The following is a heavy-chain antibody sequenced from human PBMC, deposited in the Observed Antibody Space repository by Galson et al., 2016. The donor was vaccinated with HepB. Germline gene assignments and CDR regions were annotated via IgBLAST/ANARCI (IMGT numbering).Heavy chain of an antibody. Sequence: LSLTCTVSGGSISSGGYYWSWIRQHPGEGLEWIGYIYHTGNAYYNASLKSRVTVSVDTSKNQFFLKPSSLTAADTAVYFCARGGRKGLWGYYFDYWGQGTLVTVSS. V-gene: IGHV4-31*03. CDR1: GGSISSGGYY. CDR3: ARGGRKGLWGYYFDY. CDR2: IYHTGNA. J-gene: IGHJ4*02. D-gene: IGHD3-16*01.